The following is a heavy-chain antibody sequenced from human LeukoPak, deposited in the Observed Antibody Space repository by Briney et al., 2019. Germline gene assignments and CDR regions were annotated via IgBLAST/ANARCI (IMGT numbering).Heavy chain of an antibody. V-gene: IGHV1-2*02. J-gene: IGHJ3*02. CDR1: GYTFTGYY. Sequence: ASVKVSCKASGYTFTGYYMHWVRQAPGQGLEWMGWINPNSGGTNYAQKFQGRVTMTRDTSISTAYMELSRLRSDDTAVYYCARIKGLSGYSYGYYAFDIWGQGTMVTVSS. CDR2: INPNSGGT. CDR3: ARIKGLSGYSYGYYAFDI. D-gene: IGHD5-18*01.